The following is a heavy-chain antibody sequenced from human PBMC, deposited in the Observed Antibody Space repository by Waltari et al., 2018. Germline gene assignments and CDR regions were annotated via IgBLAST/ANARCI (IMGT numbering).Heavy chain of an antibody. CDR1: GYTFTDYY. CDR2: IIPIFGTA. CDR3: ASADIVVVRSYYYYMDV. V-gene: IGHV1-69*12. Sequence: VQLVQSGAEVKKPGATVKISCKASGYTFTDYYMHWVQQAPGQGLEWMGGIIPIFGTANYAQKFQGRVTITADESTSTAYMELSSLRSEDTAVYYCASADIVVVRSYYYYMDVWGKGTTVTISS. D-gene: IGHD2-2*01. J-gene: IGHJ6*03.